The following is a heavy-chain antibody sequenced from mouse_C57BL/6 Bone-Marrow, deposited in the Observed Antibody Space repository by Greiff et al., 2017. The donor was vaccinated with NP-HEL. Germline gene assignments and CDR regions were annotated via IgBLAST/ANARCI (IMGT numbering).Heavy chain of an antibody. V-gene: IGHV2-9-1*01. D-gene: IGHD3-2*01. J-gene: IGHJ2*01. CDR2: IWTGGGT. CDR3: ARNKGVLTGYYFDY. CDR1: GFSLTSYA. Sequence: QVQLKESGPGLVAPSQSLSITCTVSGFSLTSYAISWVRQPPGKGLEWLGVIWTGGGTNYNSALKSRLSISKDNYKSQVFLKMNSLQTDDTARYYSARNKGVLTGYYFDYWGQGTTRTVSS.